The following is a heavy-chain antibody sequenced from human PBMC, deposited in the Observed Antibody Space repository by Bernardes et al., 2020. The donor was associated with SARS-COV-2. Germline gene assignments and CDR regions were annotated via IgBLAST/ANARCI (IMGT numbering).Heavy chain of an antibody. Sequence: GGSLRLSCAASGFTFSSYGMHWVRQAPGKGLEWVAVIWYDGSNKYYADSVKGRFTISRDNSKNTLYLQMNSLRAEDTAVYYCARDGSMLRPYGMDVWGQGTTVTVSS. J-gene: IGHJ6*02. CDR2: IWYDGSNK. D-gene: IGHD3-10*02. V-gene: IGHV3-33*01. CDR3: ARDGSMLRPYGMDV. CDR1: GFTFSSYG.